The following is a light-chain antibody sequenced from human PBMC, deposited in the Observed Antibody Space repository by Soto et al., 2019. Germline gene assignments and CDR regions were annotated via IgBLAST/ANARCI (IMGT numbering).Light chain of an antibody. Sequence: QSALTQPASVSGSPGQSITISCTGTSSDVGGYNYVSWYQQHPGKAPKLIIYDVSDRPSGVSIRFSGSTSGNTASLTISGLQADDEADYYCSSYRDSSTLVVFGGGTKLTVL. V-gene: IGLV2-14*01. CDR2: DVS. CDR3: SSYRDSSTLVV. J-gene: IGLJ2*01. CDR1: SSDVGGYNY.